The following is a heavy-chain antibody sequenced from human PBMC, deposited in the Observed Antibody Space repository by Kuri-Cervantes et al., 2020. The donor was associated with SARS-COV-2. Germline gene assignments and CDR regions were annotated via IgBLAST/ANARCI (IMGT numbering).Heavy chain of an antibody. CDR3: ARDSIVDDAFDI. CDR1: GFTVSSNY. V-gene: IGHV3-11*04. D-gene: IGHD2-15*01. CDR2: ISSSGSTI. J-gene: IGHJ3*02. Sequence: GESLKISCAASGFTVSSNYMSWVRQAPGKGLEWVSYISSSGSTIYYADSVKGRFTISRDNAKNSLYLQMNSLRAEDTAVYYCARDSIVDDAFDIWGQGTMVTVSS.